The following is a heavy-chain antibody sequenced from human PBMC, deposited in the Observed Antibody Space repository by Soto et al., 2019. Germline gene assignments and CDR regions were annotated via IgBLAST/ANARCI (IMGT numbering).Heavy chain of an antibody. Sequence: GGSLRLSCAASGFSFSGYGMNWVRQAPGKGLEWISYISSSGSLIYYADSLKGRFTISRDNTKNSLYLQMNSLRAEDTAVYYCATTVTTVDYWGQGTLVTVSS. V-gene: IGHV3-48*03. CDR1: GFSFSGYG. CDR2: ISSSGSLI. D-gene: IGHD4-17*01. CDR3: ATTVTTVDY. J-gene: IGHJ4*02.